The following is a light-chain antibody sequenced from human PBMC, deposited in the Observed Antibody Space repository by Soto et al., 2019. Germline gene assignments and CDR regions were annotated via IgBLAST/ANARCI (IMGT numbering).Light chain of an antibody. J-gene: IGLJ2*01. CDR1: SSDIGGYDY. CDR2: EVT. CDR3: SSFTSTNTLVV. Sequence: QSVLTQPASVSGSPGRSITISCTGTSSDIGGYDYVSWYQQHPGKVPKLMIYEVTNRPSGVSNRFSGSKSGNTASLTISGLQAEDEADYYCSSFTSTNTLVVFGGGTKLTVL. V-gene: IGLV2-14*01.